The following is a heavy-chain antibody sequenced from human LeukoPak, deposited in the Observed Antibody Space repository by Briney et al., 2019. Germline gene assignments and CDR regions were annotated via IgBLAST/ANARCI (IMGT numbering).Heavy chain of an antibody. Sequence: GGSLRLSCAASEFTFSSYGMHWFRQAPGKGLEWVAVISYDGSNKYYADSVKGRFTISRDNSKNTLYLQMNSLRAEDTAVYYCAKGQNPYGDPREGMDVWGQGTTVTVSS. CDR3: AKGQNPYGDPREGMDV. J-gene: IGHJ6*02. V-gene: IGHV3-30*18. CDR1: EFTFSSYG. D-gene: IGHD4-17*01. CDR2: ISYDGSNK.